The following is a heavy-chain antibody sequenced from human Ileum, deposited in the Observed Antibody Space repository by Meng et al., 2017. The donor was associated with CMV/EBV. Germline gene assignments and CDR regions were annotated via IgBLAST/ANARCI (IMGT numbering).Heavy chain of an antibody. CDR3: AKAEPLGSTGPQYGMDV. V-gene: IGHV3-23*01. Sequence: GESLKISCTASGFSFSNYAMTWVRQAPGKGLEWISAITSYESRTYYADSVKGRFTISRDNSKNTVSLLLTGLRAEDTALYYCAKAEPLGSTGPQYGMDVWGQGTAVTVSS. CDR1: GFSFSNYA. J-gene: IGHJ6*02. CDR2: ITSYESRT. D-gene: IGHD1-26*01.